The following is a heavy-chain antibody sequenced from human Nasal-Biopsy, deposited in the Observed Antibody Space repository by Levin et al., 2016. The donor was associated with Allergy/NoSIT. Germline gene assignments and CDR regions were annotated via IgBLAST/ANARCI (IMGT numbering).Heavy chain of an antibody. CDR2: IKSKINGGTT. J-gene: IGHJ4*02. Sequence: GGSLRLSCAASGFTFTNAWMSWVRQAPGKGLEWVGRIKSKINGGTTDYAAPVKGRFTISRDNSKNTLYVQMNSLRAEDTAVYYCAKGSRGYSGYYFDYWGQGTLVSVSS. V-gene: IGHV3-15*01. CDR3: AKGSRGYSGYYFDY. D-gene: IGHD5-12*01. CDR1: GFTFTNAW.